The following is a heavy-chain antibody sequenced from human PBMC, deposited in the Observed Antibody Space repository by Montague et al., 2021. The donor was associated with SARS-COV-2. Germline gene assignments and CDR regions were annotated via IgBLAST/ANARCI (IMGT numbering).Heavy chain of an antibody. Sequence: TLSLTCSVSGGSISSANYYWSWIRQHPGKGLEFIGYIYYSGSSFYNPSLKSLLTISVDTSKNRFSLRLSSVTAADTAIYFCASQSGSYYNYFDLWGQGTLVTVSS. V-gene: IGHV4-31*01. CDR3: ASQSGSYYNYFDL. J-gene: IGHJ4*02. CDR1: GGSISSANYY. D-gene: IGHD1-26*01. CDR2: IYYSGSS.